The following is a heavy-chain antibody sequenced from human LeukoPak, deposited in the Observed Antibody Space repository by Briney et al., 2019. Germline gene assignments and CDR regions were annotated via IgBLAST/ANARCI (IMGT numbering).Heavy chain of an antibody. Sequence: SETLSLTCTVSGDSIKNSSYYWGWIRQPPGKGLEWIASIYSSGSSYQSPSLEGRVTISVDTSKNQFSLKLRSVTAADSAVYFCVRQSLISEWLLLGNFDSWGQGTLVTVSS. V-gene: IGHV4-39*01. CDR1: GDSIKNSSYY. CDR2: IYSSGSS. J-gene: IGHJ4*02. D-gene: IGHD3-3*01. CDR3: VRQSLISEWLLLGNFDS.